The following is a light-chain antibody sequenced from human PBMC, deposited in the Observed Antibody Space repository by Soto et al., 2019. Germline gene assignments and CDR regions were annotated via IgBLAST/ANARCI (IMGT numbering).Light chain of an antibody. CDR2: DAS. V-gene: IGKV3-11*01. Sequence: EIVLTQSPATLSLSPGERATLSCRASQSVSSYLAWYQQKPGQAPRLLIYDASNRATGIPARFSGSGSGTDFTLTISRLEPEDFAVYYCQQYDGSMTFGQGTKVDIK. CDR3: QQYDGSMT. CDR1: QSVSSY. J-gene: IGKJ1*01.